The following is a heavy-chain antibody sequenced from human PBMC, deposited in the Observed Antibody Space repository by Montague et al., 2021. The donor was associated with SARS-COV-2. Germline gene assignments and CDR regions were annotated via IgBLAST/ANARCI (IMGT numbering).Heavy chain of an antibody. V-gene: IGHV4-39*01. CDR2: IYYSGST. CDR3: ARRDGGSCFDY. CDR1: GGSISSSSYY. Sequence: TLSLTCTVSGGSISSSSYYWGWIRQPPGKGLEWIGNIYYSGSTYYNPSLKSRVTISVDTSKTQFSLKLSSVTAADTAVYYCARRDGGSCFDYWGQGTLVTVSS. J-gene: IGHJ4*02. D-gene: IGHD1-26*01.